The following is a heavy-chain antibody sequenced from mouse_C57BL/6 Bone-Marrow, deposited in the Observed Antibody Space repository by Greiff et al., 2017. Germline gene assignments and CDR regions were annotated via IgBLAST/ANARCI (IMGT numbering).Heavy chain of an antibody. Sequence: EVQLQQSGPELVKPGASVKISCKASGYTFTDYYMNWVKQSHGKSLEWIGDINPNNGGTSYNQKFKGKATLTVDKSSSTAYMELRSLTSEDSAVYSCAKAIYYYGSSRWYLDVWGTGTTVTVSS. CDR1: GYTFTDYY. CDR3: AKAIYYYGSSRWYLDV. D-gene: IGHD1-1*01. CDR2: INPNNGGT. J-gene: IGHJ1*03. V-gene: IGHV1-26*01.